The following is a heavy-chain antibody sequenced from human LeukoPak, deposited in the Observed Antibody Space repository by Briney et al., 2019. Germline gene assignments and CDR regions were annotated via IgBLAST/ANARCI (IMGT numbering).Heavy chain of an antibody. CDR2: SSGSGGST. CDR1: GFTFSSYA. D-gene: IGHD2-15*01. CDR3: AKWDDLVVAATPCGMDV. V-gene: IGHV3-23*01. J-gene: IGHJ6*02. Sequence: PGGSLRLSCAAYGFTFSSYAMSLVRQAPGKGLEWVSASSGSGGSTYYADSVKGRFTISRDNSKNTLYLQMNSLRAEDTAVYYCAKWDDLVVAATPCGMDVWGQGTTVTVSS.